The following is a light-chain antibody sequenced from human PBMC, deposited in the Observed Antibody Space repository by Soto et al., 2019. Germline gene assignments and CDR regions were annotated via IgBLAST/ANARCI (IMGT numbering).Light chain of an antibody. CDR1: QSISNY. CDR2: SAS. J-gene: IGKJ4*01. Sequence: DIQMTQSPPSLSASVGDRVTISCRSSQSISNYLNWYQQKPGKAPNLLIYSASNLQTGVPSRFSGSGSGTDFTLTISSLQPEDFATDYCQQSYSSPPLTFGGGTKVAIK. CDR3: QQSYSSPPLT. V-gene: IGKV1-39*01.